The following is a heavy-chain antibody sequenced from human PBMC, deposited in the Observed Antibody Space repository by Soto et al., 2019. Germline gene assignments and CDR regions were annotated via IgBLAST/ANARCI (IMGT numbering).Heavy chain of an antibody. D-gene: IGHD4-17*01. V-gene: IGHV3-23*01. CDR2: ISGSGGST. CDR3: AKDPMSIYGDYAGFDY. J-gene: IGHJ4*02. Sequence: GGSLRLSCAASGFTFSSYAMSWVRQAPGKGLEWVSAISGSGGSTYYADSVKGRFTISRDNSKNTLYLQMNSLRAEDTAVYYCAKDPMSIYGDYAGFDYWGQGTLVTVSS. CDR1: GFTFSSYA.